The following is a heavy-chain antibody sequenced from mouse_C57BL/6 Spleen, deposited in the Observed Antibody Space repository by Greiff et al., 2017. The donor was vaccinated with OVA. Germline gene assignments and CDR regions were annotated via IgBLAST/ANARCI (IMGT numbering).Heavy chain of an antibody. V-gene: IGHV14-2*01. CDR2: IDPEDGET. CDR3: ARDDYDGPWFAY. D-gene: IGHD2-4*01. CDR1: GFNIKDYY. J-gene: IGHJ3*01. Sequence: DVKLVESGAELVKPGASVKLSCTASGFNIKDYYMHWVKQRTEQGLEWIGRIDPEDGETKYAPKFQGKATITADTSSNTAYLQLSSLTSEDTAVYYCARDDYDGPWFAYWGQGTLVTVSA.